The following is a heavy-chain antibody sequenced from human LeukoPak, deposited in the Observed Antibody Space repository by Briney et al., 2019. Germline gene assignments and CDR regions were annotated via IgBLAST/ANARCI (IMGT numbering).Heavy chain of an antibody. Sequence: ASETLSLTCAVYGGSFSGCYWSWIRQPPGKGLEWIGEINHSGSTNYNPSLKSRVTISVDTSKNQFSLKLSSVTAADTAVYYCARSKYSSSLLTNWGQGTLVTVSA. CDR3: ARSKYSSSLLTN. J-gene: IGHJ4*02. CDR2: INHSGST. CDR1: GGSFSGCY. D-gene: IGHD6-13*01. V-gene: IGHV4-34*01.